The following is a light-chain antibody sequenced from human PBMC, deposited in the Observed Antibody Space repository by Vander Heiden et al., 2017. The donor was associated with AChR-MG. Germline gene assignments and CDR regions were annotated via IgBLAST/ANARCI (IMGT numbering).Light chain of an antibody. V-gene: IGKV3-20*01. CDR1: QSVSSSY. Sequence: DMVLTQSPGTLSLSPGERATLSCRASQSVSSSYLAWYQQKPGQAPRLLIYGASSRATGIPDRFSGSGSGTDFTLTISRLEPEDFAVYYCQQDGSSQTFGQGTKVEIK. J-gene: IGKJ1*01. CDR3: QQDGSSQT. CDR2: GAS.